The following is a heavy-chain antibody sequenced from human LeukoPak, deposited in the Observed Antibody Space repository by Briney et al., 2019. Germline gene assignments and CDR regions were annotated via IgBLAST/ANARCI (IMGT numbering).Heavy chain of an antibody. J-gene: IGHJ4*02. D-gene: IGHD1-7*01. CDR2: INPNSGAT. Sequence: ASVKVSCKASGYTFTGYYMHWVRQAPGQGLEWMGWINPNSGATNYAQKFQGRVTMTRDTSISTAYMELSRLRSDDTAVYYCARGYSGVGTKIYFDFEGQGTLVTVSS. CDR3: ARGYSGVGTKIYFDF. V-gene: IGHV1-2*02. CDR1: GYTFTGYY.